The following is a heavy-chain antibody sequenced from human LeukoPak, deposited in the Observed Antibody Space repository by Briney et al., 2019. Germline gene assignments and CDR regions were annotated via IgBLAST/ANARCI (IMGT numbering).Heavy chain of an antibody. Sequence: SETLSLTCAVYGGSFSGYYWSWIRQPPGKGLEWIGEINHSGSTNYNPSLKSRVTISVDTSKNQFSLKLSSVTAADTAVYYCARTKPRMGWFDPWGQGTLVTVSS. CDR1: GGSFSGYY. V-gene: IGHV4-34*01. CDR2: INHSGST. J-gene: IGHJ5*02. CDR3: ARTKPRMGWFDP. D-gene: IGHD2-8*01.